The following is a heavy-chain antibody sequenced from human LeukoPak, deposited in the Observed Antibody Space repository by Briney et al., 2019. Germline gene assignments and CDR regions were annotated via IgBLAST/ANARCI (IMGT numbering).Heavy chain of an antibody. CDR3: ARGRSGGSTWARNPTSTYYLDS. J-gene: IGHJ4*02. CDR1: GYTFSNYG. D-gene: IGHD6-13*01. CDR2: ISAYSGNT. V-gene: IGHV1-18*01. Sequence: ASVKVSCKASGYTFSNYGINWVRQAPGQGLEWMGWISAYSGNTKYAQKLQGRVTMTTDTSTNTAYIELRSLRSDDTAVFYCARGRSGGSTWARNPTSTYYLDSWGQGTLVIVSS.